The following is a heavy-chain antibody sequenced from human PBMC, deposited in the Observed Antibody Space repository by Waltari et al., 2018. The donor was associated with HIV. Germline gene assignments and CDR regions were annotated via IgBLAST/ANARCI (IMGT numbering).Heavy chain of an antibody. D-gene: IGHD3-22*01. CDR2: IYSGGST. CDR1: GFTVSSNY. V-gene: IGHV3-66*02. CDR3: AIFRSGYYFDY. J-gene: IGHJ4*02. Sequence: EVQLVESGGGLVQPGGSLRLSCAASGFTVSSNYMSWVRQAPGKGLEWVSVIYSGGSTYYADTVKSRFSISRDNSKNTRYLQMNSLRAEDTAVYYCAIFRSGYYFDYWGQGTLVTVSS.